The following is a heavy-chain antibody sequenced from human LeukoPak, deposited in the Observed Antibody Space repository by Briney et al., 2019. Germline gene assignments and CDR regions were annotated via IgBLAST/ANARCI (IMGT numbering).Heavy chain of an antibody. CDR3: ARQWLVLED. J-gene: IGHJ4*02. V-gene: IGHV3-30-3*01. CDR1: GFTFSSYA. D-gene: IGHD6-19*01. Sequence: GGSLRLSCAASGFTFSSYAMHWVRQAPGKGLEWVAVISYDGSNKYYADSVKGRFTISRDNAKNSLYLQMNSLRAEDTAVYYCARQWLVLEDWGQGTLVTVSS. CDR2: ISYDGSNK.